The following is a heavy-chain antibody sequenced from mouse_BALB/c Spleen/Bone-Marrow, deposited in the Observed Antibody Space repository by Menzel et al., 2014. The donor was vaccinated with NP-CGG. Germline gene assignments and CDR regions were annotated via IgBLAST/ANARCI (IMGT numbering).Heavy chain of an antibody. V-gene: IGHV4-1*02. D-gene: IGHD1-1*01. J-gene: IGHJ2*01. Sequence: EVKLMESGGGLVQPGGSLKLSCAASGFDFSRYWMSWVRQAPGKGLEWIGEINPDSRTINYSPSLKDKFIISRDNAKNTLYLRLNKARSEDTALYYCARPDYYGYLNYWGQGTTLTVSS. CDR2: INPDSRTI. CDR1: GFDFSRYW. CDR3: ARPDYYGYLNY.